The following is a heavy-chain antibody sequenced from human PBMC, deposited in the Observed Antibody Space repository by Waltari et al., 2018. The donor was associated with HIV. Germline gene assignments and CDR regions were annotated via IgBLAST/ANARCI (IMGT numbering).Heavy chain of an antibody. D-gene: IGHD3-10*01. CDR3: ARYGSGHRHFGY. V-gene: IGHV4-59*01. Sequence: QVQLQESGPRLLKPSETLSLTCSVSGGSMTNYYWAWIRQPPGKGLEWIGYIDSRGSASYSASHQSRLTMSVDVYRNQFSLELSSVTAADTAVYYCARYGSGHRHFGYWGQGTLV. CDR2: IDSRGSA. J-gene: IGHJ4*02. CDR1: GGSMTNYY.